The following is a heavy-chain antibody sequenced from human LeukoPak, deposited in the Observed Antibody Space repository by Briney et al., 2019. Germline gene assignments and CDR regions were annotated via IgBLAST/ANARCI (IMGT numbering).Heavy chain of an antibody. Sequence: ASVKVSCKASGCTFSSYAISWVRQAPGQGLEWMGGIIPIFGTTNYAGKFQGRVTITADESTSTAYMELSSLRSEDTAVYYCARGSRVVYYDSSGSHAFDIWGQGTMVTVSS. CDR1: GCTFSSYA. V-gene: IGHV1-69*13. J-gene: IGHJ3*02. CDR3: ARGSRVVYYDSSGSHAFDI. D-gene: IGHD3-22*01. CDR2: IIPIFGTT.